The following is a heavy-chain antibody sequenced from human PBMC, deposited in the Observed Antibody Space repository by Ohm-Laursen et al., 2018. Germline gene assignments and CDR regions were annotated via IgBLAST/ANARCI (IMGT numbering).Heavy chain of an antibody. J-gene: IGHJ6*02. CDR1: GFIFRNFG. Sequence: SLRLSCAASGFIFRNFGMHWVRQAPGKGLEWVAVISYDGSNKYYADSVKGRFTISRDNSKNTLYLQMNSLRAEDTAVYYCAKDSTSWGGMDVWGQGTTVTVSS. D-gene: IGHD1-26*01. V-gene: IGHV3-30*18. CDR3: AKDSTSWGGMDV. CDR2: ISYDGSNK.